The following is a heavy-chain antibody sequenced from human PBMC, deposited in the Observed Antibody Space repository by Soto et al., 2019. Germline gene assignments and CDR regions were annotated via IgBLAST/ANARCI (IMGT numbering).Heavy chain of an antibody. CDR1: GFTFRSYGMTFSSYA. Sequence: GGSLRLSCAASGFTFRSYGMTFSSYAMSWVRQAPGKGLEWVSAISGSGGSTYYADSVKGRFTISRDNSKNTLYLQMNSLRAEDTAVYYCAKTSAPRLCMLYGDYRDGIDVRGQRSTVT. CDR2: ISGSGGST. J-gene: IGHJ6*02. CDR3: AKTSAPRLCMLYGDYRDGIDV. V-gene: IGHV3-23*01. D-gene: IGHD2-8*02.